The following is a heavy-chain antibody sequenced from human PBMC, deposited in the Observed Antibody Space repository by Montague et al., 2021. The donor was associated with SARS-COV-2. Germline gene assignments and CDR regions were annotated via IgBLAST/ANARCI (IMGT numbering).Heavy chain of an antibody. V-gene: IGHV2-70*11. CDR2: IGWDDDK. J-gene: IGHJ5*02. D-gene: IGHD6-13*01. CDR3: ARILVAAAGSPFDP. CDR1: GFSLSTSGMC. Sequence: PALAKPTQTLTLTCTFSGFSLSTSGMCVSWIRQPPGKALEWLARIGWDDDKYYSTSLKTRLTISKDTPKNQVVLTMTNMDPVDTATYYCARILVAAAGSPFDPWGQGTLVTVSS.